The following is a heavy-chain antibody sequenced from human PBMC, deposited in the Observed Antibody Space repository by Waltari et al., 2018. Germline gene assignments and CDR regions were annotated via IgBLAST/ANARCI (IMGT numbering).Heavy chain of an antibody. D-gene: IGHD3-22*01. CDR3: ERDNRGSSGYYGWFDP. CDR2: IYYSGST. V-gene: IGHV4-39*07. Sequence: QLQLQESGPGLVKPSETLSLTCTVSGGSIVSSSDYWGWIRQPPGKGLEWIGSIYYSGSTYYNTSLKSRVTISVDTSKNQVSRKLSSVTAAETAVYYCERDNRGSSGYYGWFDPWGQGTLVTVSS. J-gene: IGHJ5*02. CDR1: GGSIVSSSDY.